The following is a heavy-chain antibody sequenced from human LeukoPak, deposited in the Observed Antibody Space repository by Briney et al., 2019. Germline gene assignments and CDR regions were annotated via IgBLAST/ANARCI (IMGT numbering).Heavy chain of an antibody. CDR1: GYTFTSYV. D-gene: IGHD2-15*01. CDR3: ARGKLGYCSGGSCYSHYYYYYMDV. V-gene: IGHV1-3*03. Sequence: ASVKVSCKASGYTFTSYVMHWVRQAPGQRLEWMGWINAGDGNTKYSQEFQGRVTITRDTSASTAYMELSSLRSEDMAVYYCARGKLGYCSGGSCYSHYYYYYMDVWGKGTTVTISS. J-gene: IGHJ6*03. CDR2: INAGDGNT.